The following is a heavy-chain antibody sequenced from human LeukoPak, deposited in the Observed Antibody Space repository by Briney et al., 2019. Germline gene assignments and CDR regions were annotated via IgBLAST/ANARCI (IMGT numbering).Heavy chain of an antibody. V-gene: IGHV1-8*01. CDR1: GYTFTSYD. Sequence: GASVKVSCKASGYTFTSYDINWVRQATGQGLEWMGWMNPNSGNTGYAQKFQGRVTMTRNTSISTAYMELSSLRSEDTAVYYCARSCGDKLRNFDWLYCYYYMDVWGKGTTVTVFS. CDR3: ARSCGDKLRNFDWLYCYYYMDV. CDR2: MNPNSGNT. J-gene: IGHJ6*03. D-gene: IGHD3-9*01.